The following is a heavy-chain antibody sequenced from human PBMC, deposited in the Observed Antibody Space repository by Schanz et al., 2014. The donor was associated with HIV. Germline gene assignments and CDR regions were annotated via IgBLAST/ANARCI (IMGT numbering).Heavy chain of an antibody. V-gene: IGHV1-46*01. CDR1: GYTFASYV. CDR2: INTNGGGT. Sequence: QVQLVQSGAEVEKPGASVKVSCKTSGYTFASYVITWVRQAPGQGLQWMGVINTNGGGTSDTLQGRVIITRDTSTRTVYMYLSNLRFEDSAVYYCAREKMDTGGLDVWGQGTTVTVSS. CDR3: AREKMDTGGLDV. J-gene: IGHJ6*02.